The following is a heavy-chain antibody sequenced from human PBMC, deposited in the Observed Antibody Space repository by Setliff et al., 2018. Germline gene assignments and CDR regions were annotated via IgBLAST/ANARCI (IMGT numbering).Heavy chain of an antibody. D-gene: IGHD1-26*01. CDR3: ARERFGRTGGSYGAYYFDY. CDR1: GGSISSGSYY. Sequence: SETLSLTCTVSGGSISSGSYYWTWIRQPAGKGLEWVGHIYTSGSTNYNPSLKSRVTISVDTSKNQFSLKLSSVTAADTAVYYCARERFGRTGGSYGAYYFDYWGQGTLVTV. J-gene: IGHJ4*02. CDR2: IYTSGST. V-gene: IGHV4-61*09.